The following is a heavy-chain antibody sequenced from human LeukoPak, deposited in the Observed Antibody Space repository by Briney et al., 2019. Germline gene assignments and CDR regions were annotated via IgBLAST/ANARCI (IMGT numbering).Heavy chain of an antibody. V-gene: IGHV1-69*01. D-gene: IGHD6-6*01. CDR1: GGTFSSYA. Sequence: ASVKVSCKASGGTFSSYAISWVRQAPGQGLEWMGGIIPIFGTANYAQKFQGRVTITADESMSTAYMELSSLRSEDTAVYYCARGRIAARPMDYYYYMDVWGKGTTVTVSS. CDR3: ARGRIAARPMDYYYYMDV. CDR2: IIPIFGTA. J-gene: IGHJ6*03.